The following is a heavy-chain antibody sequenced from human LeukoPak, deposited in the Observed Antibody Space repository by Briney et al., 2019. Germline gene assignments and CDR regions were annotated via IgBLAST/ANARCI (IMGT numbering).Heavy chain of an antibody. J-gene: IGHJ3*02. CDR3: ARPNPLAVAGLYAFDI. CDR2: ISPGDSDT. CDR1: GYSFTSYW. V-gene: IGHV5-51*01. D-gene: IGHD6-19*01. Sequence: GESLKISCKGSGYSFTSYWIGWVRQMPGKGLEWMGIISPGDSDTRYSPSFQGQVTISADKSISTAYLQWSSLKASDTAMYYCARPNPLAVAGLYAFDIWGQGTMVTVSS.